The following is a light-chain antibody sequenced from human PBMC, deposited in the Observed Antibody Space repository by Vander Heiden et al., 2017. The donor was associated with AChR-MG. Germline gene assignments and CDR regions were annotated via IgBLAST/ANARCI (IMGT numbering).Light chain of an antibody. CDR2: WAS. J-gene: IGKJ2*01. V-gene: IGKV4-1*01. Sequence: DIVMTQSPDSLAVSLGERATINCKSSQSVLYSSDNKNYLAWYQQKPGQPPKLLIYWASTRESGVPDRFSGSGSGTDFTLTISSLQAEDVAVYYCQQYDSGPYTFGQGTKLEIK. CDR3: QQYDSGPYT. CDR1: QSVLYSSDNKNY.